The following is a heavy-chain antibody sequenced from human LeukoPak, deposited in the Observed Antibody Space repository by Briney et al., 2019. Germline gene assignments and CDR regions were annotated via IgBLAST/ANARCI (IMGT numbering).Heavy chain of an antibody. V-gene: IGHV3-20*04. CDR3: ARDPAIVVVPAAIPFDY. CDR1: GFTFDDYG. D-gene: IGHD2-2*01. J-gene: IGHJ4*02. CDR2: INWNGGST. Sequence: GGSLRLSCAASGFTFDDYGMSWVRQAPGKGLEWVSGINWNGGSTGYADSVKGRFTISRDNAKNSLYLQMNSLRAEDTALYYCARDPAIVVVPAAIPFDYWGQGTLVTVSS.